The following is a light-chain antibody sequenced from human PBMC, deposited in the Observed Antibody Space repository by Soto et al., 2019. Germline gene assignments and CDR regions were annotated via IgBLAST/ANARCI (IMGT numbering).Light chain of an antibody. CDR1: QSISNY. V-gene: IGKV1-39*01. CDR3: QQTYSTPWT. J-gene: IGKJ1*01. CDR2: AAS. Sequence: DIQMTQSPSSLSTSVGDRVTITVRASQSISNYLNWYQQKPGKAPNLLIFAASSLQSGVPSRFSGGGSGTYFTLTISSLQPGDFASYYCQQTYSTPWTFGQGTKVHIK.